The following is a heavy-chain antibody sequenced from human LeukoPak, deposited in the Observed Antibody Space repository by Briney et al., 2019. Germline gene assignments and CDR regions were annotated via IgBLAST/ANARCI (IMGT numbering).Heavy chain of an antibody. Sequence: PSETLSLTCTVSGGSINSSSYYWGWIRQPPGKGLEWIGSIYYSGSTYYNPSLKSRVTISVDSSKNQFSLQLSSVTAADTAVYYCAAVYCGGGSCYGSRGWFDPWGQGTLVTVSS. CDR1: GGSINSSSYY. J-gene: IGHJ5*02. CDR3: AAVYCGGGSCYGSRGWFDP. CDR2: IYYSGST. D-gene: IGHD2-15*01. V-gene: IGHV4-39*07.